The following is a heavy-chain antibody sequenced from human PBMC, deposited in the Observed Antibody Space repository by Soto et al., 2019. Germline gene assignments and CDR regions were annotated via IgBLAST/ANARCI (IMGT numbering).Heavy chain of an antibody. CDR3: ATTTAVIVAQGPMDV. Sequence: EVQLVQSGAEVKKPGATVKISCKVSGFKFIDYYLYWVQQAPGKALEWMGRVDPGDGETVYSEKFQGRLTITADTSRDIAHMELSGLRSEDTAVYFCATTTAVIVAQGPMDVWGQGTTVIVSS. CDR1: GFKFIDYY. J-gene: IGHJ6*02. CDR2: VDPGDGET. D-gene: IGHD2-21*01. V-gene: IGHV1-69-2*01.